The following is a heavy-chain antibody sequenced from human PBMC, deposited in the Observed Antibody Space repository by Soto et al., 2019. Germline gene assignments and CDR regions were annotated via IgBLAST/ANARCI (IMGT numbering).Heavy chain of an antibody. D-gene: IGHD2-2*01. CDR2: IYYRGTT. V-gene: IGHV4-59*11. CDR1: GVSTSNHY. Sequence: QVQLQESGPGLVKPSETLSLTCSVSGVSTSNHYWTWIRKPPGQGPEWIGCIYYRGTTNYNASFNRPVTISVDTSKNQFSLKLTSVTTADTAVYYCARGGGSPYHDHEFDYWGQGILVTVSS. CDR3: ARGGGSPYHDHEFDY. J-gene: IGHJ4*02.